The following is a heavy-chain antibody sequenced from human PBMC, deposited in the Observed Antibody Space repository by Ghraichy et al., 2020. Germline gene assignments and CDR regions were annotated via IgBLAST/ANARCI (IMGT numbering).Heavy chain of an antibody. CDR1: GGTFSHYA. D-gene: IGHD2-15*01. CDR3: ARDGGYCSGGKCFRPSDHYGMDV. V-gene: IGHV1-69*13. CDR2: VIPLFKTT. Sequence: SVKVSCRTSGGTFSHYALTWVRQAPGQGLEWMGGVIPLFKTTDYAQRFQGRITITADESATLAYLELSSLTSDDTAVYYCARDGGYCSGGKCFRPSDHYGMDVWGQGTTVTVSS. J-gene: IGHJ6*02.